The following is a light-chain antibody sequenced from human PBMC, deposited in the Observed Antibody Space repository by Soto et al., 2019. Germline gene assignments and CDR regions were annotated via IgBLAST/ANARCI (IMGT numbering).Light chain of an antibody. V-gene: IGKV1-39*01. CDR2: AAS. CDR1: QNIFSS. CDR3: QQSYNSPPIT. J-gene: IGKJ5*01. Sequence: DIQMTQSPSSLSASVGDRVTITCRAGQNIFSSLNWYQQKPGKAPKLLIYAASSLQSGVPYRFSGSGSGTDFTLTITSLQPEDFATYYCQQSYNSPPITFGQGTRLEIK.